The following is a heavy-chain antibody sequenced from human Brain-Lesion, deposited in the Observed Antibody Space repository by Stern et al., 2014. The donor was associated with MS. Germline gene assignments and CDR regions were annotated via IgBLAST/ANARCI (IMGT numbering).Heavy chain of an antibody. V-gene: IGHV3-9*01. CDR3: ARDITGSSAYFAY. CDR1: GFTFDDYA. Sequence: EVQLVESGGDLVQPGRSLRLSCAAFGFTFDDYAMHWVRQAPGKGLEWVAGIGWNSSAIGYADSVKGRFTTSRDNAYSSLYLQMNSLRPEDTALYYCARDITGSSAYFAYWGQGTLVTVSS. D-gene: IGHD1-14*01. J-gene: IGHJ4*02. CDR2: IGWNSSAI.